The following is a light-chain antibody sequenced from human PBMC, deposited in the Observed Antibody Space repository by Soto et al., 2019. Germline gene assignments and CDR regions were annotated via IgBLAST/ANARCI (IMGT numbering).Light chain of an antibody. J-gene: IGKJ1*01. CDR3: QQYNNWWT. CDR2: GAS. CDR1: QSVSNN. V-gene: IGKV3-15*01. Sequence: EIVMTQSPATLSVSPGKRATLSCRASQSVSNNLAWYQKKPGQAPRLLIYGASTRATGIPARFSGSGSGTEFTLTISSLQSEDFAVYYCQQYNNWWTFGQGTKVEIK.